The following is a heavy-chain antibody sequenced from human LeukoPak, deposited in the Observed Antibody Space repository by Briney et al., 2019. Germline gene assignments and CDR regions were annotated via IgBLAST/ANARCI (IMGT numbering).Heavy chain of an antibody. Sequence: GGSLKLSCAASGLTFSGSGIHWVRQASGKGLEWLGRIGRQGDSDATRYAASLKGKFTISRVDSRNTAYLQMNSLKTEDTAAYYCAGDYNFLTGLNYWGQGTLVTVSS. CDR1: GLTFSGSG. CDR3: AGDYNFLTGLNY. D-gene: IGHD3-9*01. CDR2: IGRQGDSDAT. J-gene: IGHJ4*02. V-gene: IGHV3-73*01.